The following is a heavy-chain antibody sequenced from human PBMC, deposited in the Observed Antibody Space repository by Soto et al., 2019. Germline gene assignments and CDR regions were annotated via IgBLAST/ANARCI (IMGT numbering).Heavy chain of an antibody. CDR1: GGTFSSYA. D-gene: IGHD2-2*01. Sequence: ASVKVSCKASGGTFSSYAIIWVRQAPGQGLEWMGGIIPIFGTANYAQKFQGRVTITADESTSTAYMELSSLRSDDTAVYYCAREYVVVPAYYYYGMDVWGQGTTVTVSS. V-gene: IGHV1-69*13. J-gene: IGHJ6*02. CDR3: AREYVVVPAYYYYGMDV. CDR2: IIPIFGTA.